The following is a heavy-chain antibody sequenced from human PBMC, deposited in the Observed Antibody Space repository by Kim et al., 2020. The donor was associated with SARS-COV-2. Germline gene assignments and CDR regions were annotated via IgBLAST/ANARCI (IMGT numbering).Heavy chain of an antibody. J-gene: IGHJ4*02. CDR3: AKGAGGP. Sequence: GGSLRLSCAASGFTFSSYSMNWVRQAPGKGLEWVSFVSSTGNYRYYADSVKGRFTISRDNAQNSLFLQINSLRAEDTAVYYCAKGAGGPWGQGTLVTVSS. V-gene: IGHV3-21*01. D-gene: IGHD6-19*01. CDR2: VSSTGNYR. CDR1: GFTFSSYS.